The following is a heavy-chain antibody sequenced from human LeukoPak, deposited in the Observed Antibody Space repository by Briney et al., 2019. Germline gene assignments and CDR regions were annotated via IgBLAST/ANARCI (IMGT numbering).Heavy chain of an antibody. CDR2: IIPIFGTA. V-gene: IGHV1-69*05. CDR1: GGTFSSYA. D-gene: IGHD5-18*01. Sequence: ASVKVSCKASGGTFSSYAISWVRQAPGQGLEWMGRIIPIFGTANYAQKFQGRVTITTDESTSTAYMELSSLRSEGTAVYYCARESGYSYGLYYFDYWGQGTLVTVSS. CDR3: ARESGYSYGLYYFDY. J-gene: IGHJ4*02.